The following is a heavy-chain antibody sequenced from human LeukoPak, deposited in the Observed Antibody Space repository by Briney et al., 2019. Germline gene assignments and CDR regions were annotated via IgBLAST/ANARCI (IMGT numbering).Heavy chain of an antibody. V-gene: IGHV3-23*01. J-gene: IGHJ4*02. CDR3: AKEEMGIPSEDFDY. Sequence: GRSLRLSCAASGFTFSSYAMSWVRQAPGKGLEWVSSINNSGGNTYYADSVRGRFTISRDNSKNTLYLQMNSLRAEDTAVYYCAKEEMGIPSEDFDYWGQGTLVTVSS. CDR1: GFTFSSYA. CDR2: INNSGGNT. D-gene: IGHD7-27*01.